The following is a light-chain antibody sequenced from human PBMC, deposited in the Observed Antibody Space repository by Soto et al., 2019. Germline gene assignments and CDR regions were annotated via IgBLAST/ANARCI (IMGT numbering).Light chain of an antibody. CDR2: KAS. V-gene: IGKV1-5*03. J-gene: IGKJ4*02. CDR3: QHYASYSEA. Sequence: DVEFTQSPSILSGSVHALLLITSLASQTLSSWLAWYQQKPGKAPKLLIYKASNLKNGVPSRFSGSGSGTEFTLTISSLQPDDFATYYCQHYASYSEAFGGGTKVDIK. CDR1: QTLSSW.